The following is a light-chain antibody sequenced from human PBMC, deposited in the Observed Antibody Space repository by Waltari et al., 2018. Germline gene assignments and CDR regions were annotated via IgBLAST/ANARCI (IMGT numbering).Light chain of an antibody. Sequence: DIQMTQSPSSLSASVGDRVTITCQASQDISNYLNWYQQKPGKAPKLLIYDASNLETGVSSRFSGSGSGTDFTFTISSLQPEDIATYYCQQYDNLPLTFRGGTKVEIK. CDR2: DAS. J-gene: IGKJ4*01. V-gene: IGKV1-33*01. CDR1: QDISNY. CDR3: QQYDNLPLT.